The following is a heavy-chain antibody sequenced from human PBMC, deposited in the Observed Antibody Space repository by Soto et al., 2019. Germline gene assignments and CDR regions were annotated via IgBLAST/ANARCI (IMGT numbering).Heavy chain of an antibody. Sequence: SETLSLTCTVSGGSISYYYWNWIQQSPGKGLEWIGYIFYSGSTHYNPSLKSRVTISIDTSKNQFSLRLTSVTAADTAVYFCARGSPPSKYGLDVWGQGTTVTVSS. J-gene: IGHJ6*02. D-gene: IGHD6-13*01. CDR1: GGSISYYY. V-gene: IGHV4-59*01. CDR2: IFYSGST. CDR3: ARGSPPSKYGLDV.